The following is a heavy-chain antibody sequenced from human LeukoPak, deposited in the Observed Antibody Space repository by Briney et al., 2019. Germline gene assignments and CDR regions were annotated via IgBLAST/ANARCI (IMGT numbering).Heavy chain of an antibody. CDR2: INQDGSDK. Sequence: PGGSLRLSCAASGLTFSIHWMNWVRQAPGKGLECVANINQDGSDKYYVDSVKGRFTISRDNTKNSLYLQMNSLRSEDTAVYYCARALPDRPWYYYMDVWGKGTTVTVSS. CDR3: ARALPDRPWYYYMDV. J-gene: IGHJ6*03. CDR1: GLTFSIHW. D-gene: IGHD6-6*01. V-gene: IGHV3-7*03.